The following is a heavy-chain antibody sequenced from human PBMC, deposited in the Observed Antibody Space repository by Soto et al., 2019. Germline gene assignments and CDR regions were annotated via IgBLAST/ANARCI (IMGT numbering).Heavy chain of an antibody. CDR3: ARDSGRGIAVAGIWFDP. CDR1: GYTFTSYG. V-gene: IGHV1-18*01. D-gene: IGHD6-19*01. CDR2: ISAYNGNT. J-gene: IGHJ5*02. Sequence: QVQLVQSGAEVKKPGASVKVSCKASGYTFTSYGISWVRQAPGQGLEWMGWISAYNGNTNYAQKLQGRVTMTTDTSTSTGYRELRSLRSDDTAVYYCARDSGRGIAVAGIWFDPWGQGTLVTVSS.